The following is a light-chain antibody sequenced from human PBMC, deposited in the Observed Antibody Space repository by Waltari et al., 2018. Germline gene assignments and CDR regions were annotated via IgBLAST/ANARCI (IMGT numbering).Light chain of an antibody. V-gene: IGLV2-23*01. Sequence: QSALTQPASVSGSPGQSITISCTGTSSDVGSYNLVSWYQQHPGNAPRLMIDEGSKRPAGVCNRFSGSKTGNTASRTISGLQAEDEADYYCCSYAGSKEVFGGGTKLTVL. J-gene: IGLJ2*01. CDR2: EGS. CDR3: CSYAGSKEV. CDR1: SSDVGSYNL.